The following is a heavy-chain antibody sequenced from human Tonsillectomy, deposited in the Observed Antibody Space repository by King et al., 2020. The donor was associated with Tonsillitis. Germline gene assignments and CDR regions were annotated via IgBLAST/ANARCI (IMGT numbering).Heavy chain of an antibody. CDR1: GGTFSSYA. D-gene: IGHD4-23*01. J-gene: IGHJ4*02. V-gene: IGHV1-69*01. CDR2: IIPIFGTA. CDR3: ARADDYGGNYADY. Sequence: VQLVESGAEVKKPGSSVKVSCKASGGTFSSYAISWVRQAPGQGLEWMGGIIPIFGTANYAQKFQGRVTITADESTSTAHMELSSLRSEDTAVYYCARADDYGGNYADYWGQGTLVTVSS.